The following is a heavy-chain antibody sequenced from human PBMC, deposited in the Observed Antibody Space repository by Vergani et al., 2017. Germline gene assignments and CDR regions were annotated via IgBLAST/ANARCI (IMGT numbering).Heavy chain of an antibody. J-gene: IGHJ4*02. CDR2: IIPGLGIV. V-gene: IGHV1-69*04. CDR3: ARDGTYDDSTGFGPGGSFD. D-gene: IGHD3-22*01. Sequence: QVQLVQSGAEVKKPGSSVKVSCKASGGTFSSYTISCVRQAPGQGLEWMGRIIPGLGIVNYAQKFQGRVTITADKSTDTAYMELISLRPEDTAVYYCARDGTYDDSTGFGPGGSFDWGPGTLVTVSS. CDR1: GGTFSSYT.